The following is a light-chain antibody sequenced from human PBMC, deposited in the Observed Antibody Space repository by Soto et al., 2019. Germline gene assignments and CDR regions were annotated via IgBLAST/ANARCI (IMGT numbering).Light chain of an antibody. CDR3: QQYNNWPRT. Sequence: ERMKTPVPAPPLVSPREKKTPPPPASQSVRSNLAWYQQKPGQAPRLLIYGASIRATGIPARFSGSGSGTEFTLTISSLQSEDFAVYYCQQYNNWPRTFGGGTRWISN. CDR1: QSVRSN. J-gene: IGKJ4*01. V-gene: IGKV3D-15*01. CDR2: GAS.